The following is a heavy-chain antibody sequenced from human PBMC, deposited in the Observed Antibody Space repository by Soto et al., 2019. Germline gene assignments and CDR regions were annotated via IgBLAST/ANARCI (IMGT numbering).Heavy chain of an antibody. V-gene: IGHV4-31*03. Sequence: QVQLQESGPGLVKPSQTLSLTCTVSGGSISSGGYYWSWIRQHPGKGLEGIGYIYYSGSTYYNPSIKSRVTIAVDTSKNQFSLKLSSVTAADTAVYYCARGSVVAATLFDYWGQGTLVTVSS. CDR1: GGSISSGGYY. CDR2: IYYSGST. J-gene: IGHJ4*02. CDR3: ARGSVVAATLFDY. D-gene: IGHD2-15*01.